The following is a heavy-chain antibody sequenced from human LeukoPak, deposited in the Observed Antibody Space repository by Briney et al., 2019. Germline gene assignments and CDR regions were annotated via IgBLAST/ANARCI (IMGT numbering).Heavy chain of an antibody. CDR1: GGSISSSNYY. CDR3: ARNSLFGALYYYYGMDV. CDR2: IYYSGST. D-gene: IGHD3-10*02. V-gene: IGHV4-39*01. J-gene: IGHJ6*02. Sequence: PSETLSLTCTVSGGSISSSNYYWGWIRQPPGKGLEWIGSIYYSGSTYYNPPLKSRVTISVDTSKNQFSLRLSSVTAADTAVYYCARNSLFGALYYYYGMDVWGQGTTVTVSS.